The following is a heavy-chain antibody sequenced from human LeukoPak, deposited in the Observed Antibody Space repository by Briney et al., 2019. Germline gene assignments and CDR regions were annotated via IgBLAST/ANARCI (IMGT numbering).Heavy chain of an antibody. CDR2: IDHSGST. Sequence: PSETLSLTCTVSGYSISSGYYWGWIRQPPGKGLEWTGSIDHSGSTYYNPSLKSRITISVDTSKNQFSLKLSSVTAADTAVYYCARTKQQSTWTGIYYYMDVWGKGTTVTVSS. J-gene: IGHJ6*03. CDR1: GYSISSGYY. D-gene: IGHD6-13*01. CDR3: ARTKQQSTWTGIYYYMDV. V-gene: IGHV4-38-2*02.